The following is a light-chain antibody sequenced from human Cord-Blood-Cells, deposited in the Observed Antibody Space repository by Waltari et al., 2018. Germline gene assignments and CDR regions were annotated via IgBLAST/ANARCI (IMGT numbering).Light chain of an antibody. J-gene: IGLJ2*01. CDR3: SSYTSSSTLV. CDR1: SRDVGGYNY. V-gene: IGLV2-14*01. CDR2: DVS. Sequence: QSALTQPASVSGSPGQSITIPCTGTSRDVGGYNYVSWYQQQPGKAPKLLIYDVSNRPSGVSNRFSGSKSGNTASLTISGLQAEDEADYYCSSYTSSSTLVFGGGTKLTVL.